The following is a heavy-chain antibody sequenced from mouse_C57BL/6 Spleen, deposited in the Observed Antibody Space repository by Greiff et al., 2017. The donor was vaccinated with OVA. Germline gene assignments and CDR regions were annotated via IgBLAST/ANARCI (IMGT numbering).Heavy chain of an antibody. CDR1: GYAFSSSW. D-gene: IGHD1-2*01. Sequence: QVQLQQSGPELVKPGASVKISCKASGYAFSSSWMNWVKQRPGKGLEWIGRIYPGDGDTNYNGKFKGKATLTADKSSSTAYMQLSSLTSEDSAVYFCARGGYYGRGGPMDYWGQGTSVTVSS. V-gene: IGHV1-82*01. J-gene: IGHJ4*01. CDR3: ARGGYYGRGGPMDY. CDR2: IYPGDGDT.